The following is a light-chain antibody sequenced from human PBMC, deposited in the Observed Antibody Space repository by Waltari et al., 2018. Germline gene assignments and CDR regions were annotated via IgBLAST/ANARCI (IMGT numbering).Light chain of an antibody. CDR2: DAS. CDR1: QSVGKF. V-gene: IGKV3-11*01. Sequence: EVVLTQSPVPLSLSPGERAPLPCRASQSVGKFLAWYQKKPGQAPRLLIYDASNRATGIPVTFSGSGSGTDFTLTISSVQPEDFALYFCQQRSDWPPSITFGQGTRLEI. J-gene: IGKJ5*01. CDR3: QQRSDWPPSIT.